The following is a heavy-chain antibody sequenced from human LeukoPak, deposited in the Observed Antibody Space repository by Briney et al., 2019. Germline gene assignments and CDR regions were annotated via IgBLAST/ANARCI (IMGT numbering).Heavy chain of an antibody. CDR2: ISGTGSPT. D-gene: IGHD5-24*01. V-gene: IGHV3-11*04. CDR3: ARWLQFGGDYFDY. Sequence: PGGSLRLPCAASGFDFTDYYMTWIRQAPGKGLEWISYISGTGSPTYYADSVKGRFTVSRDNANDSLYLQMNSLRAEDTAVYYCARWLQFGGDYFDYWGQGTLVTVSS. J-gene: IGHJ4*02. CDR1: GFDFTDYY.